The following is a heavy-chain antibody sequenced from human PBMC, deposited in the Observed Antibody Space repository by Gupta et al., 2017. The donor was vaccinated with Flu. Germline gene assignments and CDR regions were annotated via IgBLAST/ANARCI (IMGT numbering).Heavy chain of an antibody. CDR3: ARGTPGLPGGGWEDGAIDI. D-gene: IGHD3-16*01. Sequence: QGLGGRGWMNPDSGNTVYAQNFQGKVTMTRDTSTGTAYMELSSLRSEDAAVYYCARGTPGLPGGGWEDGAIDIWGQGTMVTVS. V-gene: IGHV1-8*01. J-gene: IGHJ3*02. CDR2: MNPDSGNT.